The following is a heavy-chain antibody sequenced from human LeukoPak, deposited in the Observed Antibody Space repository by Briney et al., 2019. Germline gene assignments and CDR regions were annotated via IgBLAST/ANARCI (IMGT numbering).Heavy chain of an antibody. D-gene: IGHD2-21*02. V-gene: IGHV3-13*01. J-gene: IGHJ4*02. Sequence: GGSLRLSCAASGFTFSIYGMHWVRQPPGGGLEWVSTIGTSNDRFYTDSVKGRFTISREDAKNSLSLQMNNLNAGDTAVYYCTRTRAHCAGDGDCYFDFWGQGALVAVSS. CDR2: IGTSNDR. CDR3: TRTRAHCAGDGDCYFDF. CDR1: GFTFSIYG.